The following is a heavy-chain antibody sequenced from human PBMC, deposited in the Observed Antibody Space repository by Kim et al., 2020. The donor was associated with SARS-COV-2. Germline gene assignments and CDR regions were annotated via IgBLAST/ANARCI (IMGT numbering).Heavy chain of an antibody. J-gene: IGHJ4*02. Sequence: ASVKVSCKASGYTFTSYAMHWVRQAPGQRLEWMGWINAGNGNTKYSQKFQGRVTITRDTSASTAYMELSSLRSEDTAVYYCAQSLWAQGYGSGSYWPYWGQGTLVTVSS. CDR3: AQSLWAQGYGSGSYWPY. V-gene: IGHV1-3*01. D-gene: IGHD3-10*01. CDR1: GYTFTSYA. CDR2: INAGNGNT.